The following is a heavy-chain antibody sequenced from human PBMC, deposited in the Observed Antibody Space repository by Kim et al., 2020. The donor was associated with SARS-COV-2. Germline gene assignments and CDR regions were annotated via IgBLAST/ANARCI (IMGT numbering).Heavy chain of an antibody. CDR1: GYTFTGYY. V-gene: IGHV1-2*02. D-gene: IGHD3-22*01. Sequence: ASVKVSCKASGYTFTGYYMHWVRQAPGQGLEWMGWINPNSGGTNYAQKFQGRVTMTRDTSISTAYMELSRLSSDDTAVYYCARRASITMIVVVYNWFDPWGQGTLVTVSS. CDR2: INPNSGGT. CDR3: ARRASITMIVVVYNWFDP. J-gene: IGHJ5*02.